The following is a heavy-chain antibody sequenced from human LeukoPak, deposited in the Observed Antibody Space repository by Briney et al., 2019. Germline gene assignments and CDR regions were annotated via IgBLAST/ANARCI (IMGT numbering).Heavy chain of an antibody. Sequence: SGPTLVNPTQTLTLTCTFSGFSLRTNAVAVGWIRQPPGKALEWLALIYGNDDERYSPSLKSRLTITKDTSKNQVVLTMTNMDPVDTATYYCAHRRSNCYSPWGQGTLVTVSS. CDR1: GFSLRTNAVA. CDR3: AHRRSNCYSP. D-gene: IGHD3-16*02. V-gene: IGHV2-5*01. J-gene: IGHJ5*02. CDR2: IYGNDDE.